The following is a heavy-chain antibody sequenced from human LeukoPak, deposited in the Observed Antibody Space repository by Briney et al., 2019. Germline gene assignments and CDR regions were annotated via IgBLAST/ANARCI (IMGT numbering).Heavy chain of an antibody. CDR2: ISSSGSTI. J-gene: IGHJ3*02. D-gene: IGHD3-10*01. Sequence: QPGGSLRLSCAASGFTFSSYEMNWVRQAPGKGLEWVSYISSSGSTIYYADSVKGRFTISRDNAKNTLYLQMNSLKVEDTAVYYCARGGGPIGIWGQGTMVTVSS. V-gene: IGHV3-48*03. CDR1: GFTFSSYE. CDR3: ARGGGPIGI.